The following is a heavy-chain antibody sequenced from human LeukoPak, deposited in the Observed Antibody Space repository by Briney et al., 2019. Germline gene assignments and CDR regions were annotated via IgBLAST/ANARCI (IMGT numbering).Heavy chain of an antibody. D-gene: IGHD2-2*01. J-gene: IGHJ4*02. CDR2: NIPIFGTA. CDR3: ASREYCSSTSCYAKGGYFDY. V-gene: IGHV1-69*13. CDR1: GGTFSSYA. Sequence: ASVKVSCKASGGTFSSYAISWVRQAPGQGLEWMGGNIPIFGTANYAQKFQGRVTITADESTSTAYMELSSLRSEDTAVYYCASREYCSSTSCYAKGGYFDYWGQGTLVTVSS.